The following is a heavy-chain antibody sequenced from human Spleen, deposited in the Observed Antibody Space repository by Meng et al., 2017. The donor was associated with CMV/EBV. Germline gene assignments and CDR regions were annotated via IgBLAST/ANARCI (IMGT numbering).Heavy chain of an antibody. J-gene: IGHJ2*01. CDR2: INHSGST. Sequence: GGSFSGYYWSWIRQPPGKGLEWIGEINHSGSTNYNPSLKSRVTISVDTSKNQFSLKLSSVTAADTAVYYCAGLKVPAAMRRDWYFDLWGRGTLVTVSS. D-gene: IGHD2-2*01. CDR3: AGLKVPAAMRRDWYFDL. CDR1: GGSFSGYY. V-gene: IGHV4-34*01.